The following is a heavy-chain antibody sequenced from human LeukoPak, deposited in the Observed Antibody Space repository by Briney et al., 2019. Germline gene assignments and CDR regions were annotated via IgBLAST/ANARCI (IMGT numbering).Heavy chain of an antibody. J-gene: IGHJ4*02. CDR1: GYTFTSYY. CDR2: INPSGGST. Sequence: ASVKVPCKASGYTFTSYYMHWVRQAPGQGLEWMGIINPSGGSTSYAQKFQGRVTMTRDTSTSTVYMELSSLRSEDTAVYYCARGTLGYCSSTSCYARGYFDYWGQGTLVTVSS. D-gene: IGHD2-2*01. V-gene: IGHV1-46*01. CDR3: ARGTLGYCSSTSCYARGYFDY.